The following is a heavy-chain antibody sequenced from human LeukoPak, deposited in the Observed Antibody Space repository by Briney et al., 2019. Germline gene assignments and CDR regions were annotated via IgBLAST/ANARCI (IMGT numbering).Heavy chain of an antibody. CDR2: ISPYNGDT. CDR1: GYTFNTYG. D-gene: IGHD1-26*01. Sequence: ASVKVSCRASGYTFNTYGVTWVRQVPGQGFEWMGWISPYNGDTSYAQKFQGRVTMNTDTLTSTVFMELRSLRSDDTAVYFCARGGLSGIYGIDYWGQGTLVTVSS. CDR3: ARGGLSGIYGIDY. V-gene: IGHV1-18*01. J-gene: IGHJ4*02.